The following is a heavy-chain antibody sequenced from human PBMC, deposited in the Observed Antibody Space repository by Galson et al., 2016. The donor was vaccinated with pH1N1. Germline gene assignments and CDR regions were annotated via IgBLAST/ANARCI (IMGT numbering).Heavy chain of an antibody. Sequence: SLRLSCAASGFTFSSYWMSWVRQAPGKGLEWVATIREDGSEKYYVDSVKGRFTISRATAKNSLFLQMSSLRPDDTAVYYCARVTSGGFGLVIIPFPYYFDYWGQGTLVTVSS. CDR2: IREDGSEK. CDR1: GFTFSSYW. V-gene: IGHV3-7*03. D-gene: IGHD3/OR15-3a*01. J-gene: IGHJ4*02. CDR3: ARVTSGGFGLVIIPFPYYFDY.